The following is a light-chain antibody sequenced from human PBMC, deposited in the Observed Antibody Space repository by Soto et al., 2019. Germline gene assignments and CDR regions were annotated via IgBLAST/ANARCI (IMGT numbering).Light chain of an antibody. Sequence: SALTQPASVSGSPGQSIAISCTGTSSDVGGYNYVSWYQQHPGKAPKLMIYDVSNRPSGVSNRFSGSKSGNTASLTISGLQAEDEADYYRSSYTTSSTYVFGTGTKLTVL. CDR1: SSDVGGYNY. CDR2: DVS. CDR3: SSYTTSSTYV. V-gene: IGLV2-14*01. J-gene: IGLJ1*01.